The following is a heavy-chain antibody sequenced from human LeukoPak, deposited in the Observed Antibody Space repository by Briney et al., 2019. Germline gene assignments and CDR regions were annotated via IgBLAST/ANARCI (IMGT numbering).Heavy chain of an antibody. Sequence: GASVKVSCKASGYTFTDYYMHWVRQAPGQGLEWMGRINPNSGGTNYAQKFQGRVTMTRDTSISTASMELSSLRSDDTAVYYCTRSDYDTSGEFDYRGQGTLVTVSS. CDR3: TRSDYDTSGEFDY. J-gene: IGHJ4*02. CDR2: INPNSGGT. CDR1: GYTFTDYY. D-gene: IGHD3-22*01. V-gene: IGHV1-2*06.